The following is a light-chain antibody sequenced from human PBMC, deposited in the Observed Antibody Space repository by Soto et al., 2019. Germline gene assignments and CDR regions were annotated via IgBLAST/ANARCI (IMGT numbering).Light chain of an antibody. Sequence: QSALAQPASVSGAPGQQITISCTGTSSNVGAYNYVSWYQQHPGKAPKFLIYEVNNRPSGVPDRFSGSKSGNPASLTISALQAEDEAHYYCSSYTRGGTYVFGTGTKVTVL. CDR2: EVN. J-gene: IGLJ1*01. CDR3: SSYTRGGTYV. CDR1: SSNVGAYNY. V-gene: IGLV2-14*01.